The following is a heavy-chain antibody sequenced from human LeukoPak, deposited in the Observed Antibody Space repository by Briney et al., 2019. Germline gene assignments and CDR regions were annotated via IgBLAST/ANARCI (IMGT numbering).Heavy chain of an antibody. V-gene: IGHV3-66*01. CDR3: AKDSSGYSPLDY. D-gene: IGHD3-22*01. Sequence: PGGSLRLSCAASGFTVSSNYMSWVRQAPGKGLEWVSVIYSGGSTYYADSVKGRFTISRDNSKNTLYLQMNSLRAEDTAVYYCAKDSSGYSPLDYWGQGTLVTVSS. CDR1: GFTVSSNY. CDR2: IYSGGST. J-gene: IGHJ4*02.